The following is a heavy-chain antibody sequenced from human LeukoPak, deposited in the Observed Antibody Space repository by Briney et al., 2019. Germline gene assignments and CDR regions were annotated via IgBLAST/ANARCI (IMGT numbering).Heavy chain of an antibody. CDR2: IQQGGSHK. V-gene: IGHV3-7*01. Sequence: GGSLRLSCAASGFTFSSYWMGWVRQAPGKGLEWVASIQQGGSHKYYMDSVEGRFTISRDNAKNSLYLQMNSLRAEDTAVYYCARTRFGSDAFDIWGQGTMVTVSS. CDR1: GFTFSSYW. D-gene: IGHD3-16*01. J-gene: IGHJ3*02. CDR3: ARTRFGSDAFDI.